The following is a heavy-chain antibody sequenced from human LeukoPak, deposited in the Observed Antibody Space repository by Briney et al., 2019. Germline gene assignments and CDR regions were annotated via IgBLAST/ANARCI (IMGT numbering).Heavy chain of an antibody. V-gene: IGHV4-34*01. CDR2: INHSGST. D-gene: IGHD2-2*01. CDR3: AGQGYCNNTNCHNLFDP. J-gene: IGHJ5*02. Sequence: SETLSLTCAVYGGSFSGYYWSWIRQPPGKGLEWIGEINHSGSTNYNPSLKSRVTISVDTSKNQYSLKLRSVTAADTAMYYCAGQGYCNNTNCHNLFDPWGQGTLVTVSS. CDR1: GGSFSGYY.